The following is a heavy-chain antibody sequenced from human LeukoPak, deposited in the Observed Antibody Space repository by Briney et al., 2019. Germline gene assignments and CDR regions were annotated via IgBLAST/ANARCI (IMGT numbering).Heavy chain of an antibody. V-gene: IGHV1-69*06. CDR1: GGTFSSYA. CDR3: ARASRGRYYYYYYMDV. Sequence: ASVKVSCKASGGTFSSYAISWVRQAPGQGLERMGGIIPIFGTANYAQKFQGRVTITADKSTSTAYMELSSLRSEDTAVYYCARASRGRYYYYYYMDVWGKGTTVTVSS. J-gene: IGHJ6*03. CDR2: IIPIFGTA. D-gene: IGHD6-25*01.